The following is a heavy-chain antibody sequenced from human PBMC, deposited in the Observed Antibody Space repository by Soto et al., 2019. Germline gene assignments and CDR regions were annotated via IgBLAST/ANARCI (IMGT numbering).Heavy chain of an antibody. D-gene: IGHD6-6*01. CDR2: VSGYSGHS. CDR1: NETLTTYG. V-gene: IGHV1-18*01. J-gene: IGHJ6*04. Sequence: QVHLVQSGAEVKKPGASVKVSCKASNETLTTYGISWVRQAPGQGLEWMGWVSGYSGHSSSAQEFQDRVIMTTETSTNTAYMELRSLTSDDSAVYFCARDSSSSGYYYGMDVWGKGTTVTVSS. CDR3: ARDSSSSGYYYGMDV.